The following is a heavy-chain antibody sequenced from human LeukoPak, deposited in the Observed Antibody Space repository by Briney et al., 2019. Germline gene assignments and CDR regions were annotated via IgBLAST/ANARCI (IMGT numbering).Heavy chain of an antibody. D-gene: IGHD6-13*01. V-gene: IGHV3-7*03. CDR3: VKKGNSWSPRFDP. CDR2: IKHDGNWK. CDR1: GSNFGNYY. Sequence: GGSLRLSCAASGSNFGNYYVSWVRQAPGKGLEWVANIKHDGNWKFYADSVKGRFTVSRDNAEKSVYLHMSSLRAEDTALYHCVKKGNSWSPRFDPWGQGTLVTVSS. J-gene: IGHJ5*02.